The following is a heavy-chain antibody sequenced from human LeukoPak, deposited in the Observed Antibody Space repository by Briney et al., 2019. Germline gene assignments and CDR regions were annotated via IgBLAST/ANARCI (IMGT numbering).Heavy chain of an antibody. CDR3: ARGPLRGYSGYAN. J-gene: IGHJ4*02. CDR2: IYYSGST. D-gene: IGHD5-12*01. Sequence: SETLSLTCTVSGGSISSGGYSWSWIRQHPGKGLEWIGYIYYSGSTYYNPSLKSRVTISVDTSKNQFSLKLSSVTAADTAVYYCARGPLRGYSGYANWGQGTLVTVSS. V-gene: IGHV4-31*03. CDR1: GGSISSGGYS.